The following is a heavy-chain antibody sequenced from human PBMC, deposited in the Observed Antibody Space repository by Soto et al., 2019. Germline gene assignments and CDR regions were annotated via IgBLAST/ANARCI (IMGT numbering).Heavy chain of an antibody. V-gene: IGHV3-23*01. D-gene: IGHD6-13*01. J-gene: IGHJ6*02. CDR3: ANCPGSSSWPHYYSGMDV. CDR2: ISAGGASP. Sequence: EVQLLESGGGLVQPGGSLRLSCAASGFNFSNYAMSWVRQAPGKGLEWVSGISAGGASPYYADSVKGRFTVSRDNSKNTLHLQMNSLRAEDTAVYYCANCPGSSSWPHYYSGMDVWGQGTTVTVSS. CDR1: GFNFSNYA.